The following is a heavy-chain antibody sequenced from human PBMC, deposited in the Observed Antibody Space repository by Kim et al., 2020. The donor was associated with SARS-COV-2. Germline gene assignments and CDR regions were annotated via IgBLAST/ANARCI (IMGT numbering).Heavy chain of an antibody. CDR2: IRSDGTTT. J-gene: IGHJ3*02. D-gene: IGHD2-2*01. CDR3: ARGFLHCTTTTCPVDDAFDI. CDR1: GFTFNNYW. Sequence: GGSLRLSCAASGFTFNNYWMHWVRQVPGKGLVWVSRIRSDGTTTSYADSVKGRFTISRDNAKNTLCLQMNSLRAEDTAIYYCARGFLHCTTTTCPVDDAFDIWGQGTMVTVSS. V-gene: IGHV3-74*01.